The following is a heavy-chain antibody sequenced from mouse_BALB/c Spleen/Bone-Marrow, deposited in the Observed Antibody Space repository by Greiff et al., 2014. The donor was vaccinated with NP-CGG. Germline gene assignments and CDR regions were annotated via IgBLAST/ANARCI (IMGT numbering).Heavy chain of an antibody. Sequence: EVQLQQSGAELVKPGASVKLSCTASGFNIKDTYMHWVKQRPEQGLEWIGRIDPANGNIKYDPKFQGKATITADTSSNTAYLQLSTPTEEDAAVYYSAPYGNDRAFANWGQGTLVTVSA. CDR3: APYGNDRAFAN. D-gene: IGHD2-2*01. V-gene: IGHV14-3*02. J-gene: IGHJ3*01. CDR1: GFNIKDTY. CDR2: IDPANGNI.